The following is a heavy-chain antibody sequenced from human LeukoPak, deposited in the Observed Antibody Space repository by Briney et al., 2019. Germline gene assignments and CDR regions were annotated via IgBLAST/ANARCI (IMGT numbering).Heavy chain of an antibody. V-gene: IGHV3-30-3*01. Sequence: PGRSLRLSCAASGFTLSSYPMHWVRQAPGKGLEWLAVIAYDGSITLYTDSVKGRFTISRDSSKNTLYLQMNSLRTEDTAVYYCARDFLHGSPDFFDYWGQGTLVTVSS. CDR3: ARDFLHGSPDFFDY. J-gene: IGHJ4*02. D-gene: IGHD4-11*01. CDR1: GFTLSSYP. CDR2: IAYDGSIT.